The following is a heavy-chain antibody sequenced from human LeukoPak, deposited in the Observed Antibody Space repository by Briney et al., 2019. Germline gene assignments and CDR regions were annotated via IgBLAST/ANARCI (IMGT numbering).Heavy chain of an antibody. CDR3: ARDGPDYGGTLCY. D-gene: IGHD4-23*01. CDR2: IIPIFGIA. Sequence: SVKVSCKASGYTFTGYYMHWVRQAPGQGLEWMGRIIPIFGIANYAQKFQGRVTITADKSTSTAYMELSSLRSEDTAVYYCARDGPDYGGTLCYWGQGTLVTVSS. CDR1: GYTFTGYY. J-gene: IGHJ4*02. V-gene: IGHV1-69*04.